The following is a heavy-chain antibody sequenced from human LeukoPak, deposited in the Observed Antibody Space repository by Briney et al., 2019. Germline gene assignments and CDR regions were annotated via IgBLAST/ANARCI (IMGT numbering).Heavy chain of an antibody. D-gene: IGHD1-20*01. CDR3: ARDFNWNLDY. CDR2: VKQDGSEK. J-gene: IGHJ4*02. Sequence: PGGSLRLSCAASGFTFSSYSMNWVRQAPGKGLEWVASVKQDGSEKYSVDSVRGRFTISRDNAKNSLYLQMNSLRAEDTAVYYCARDFNWNLDYWGQGTLVTVSS. V-gene: IGHV3-7*01. CDR1: GFTFSSYS.